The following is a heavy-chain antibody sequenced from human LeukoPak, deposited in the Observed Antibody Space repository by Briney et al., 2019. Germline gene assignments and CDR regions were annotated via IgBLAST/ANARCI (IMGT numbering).Heavy chain of an antibody. V-gene: IGHV4-61*02. Sequence: SETLSLTCTVSGGSISSGSYYWSWIRQPAGKGLEWIGRIYTSGSTNYNPSLKSRVTISLDTSKSQFSLKVRYVTAADTAVYYCARGLNDSWTGENYWGQGTLVTVSS. CDR1: GGSISSGSYY. CDR3: ARGLNDSWTGENY. D-gene: IGHD3-3*01. CDR2: IYTSGST. J-gene: IGHJ4*02.